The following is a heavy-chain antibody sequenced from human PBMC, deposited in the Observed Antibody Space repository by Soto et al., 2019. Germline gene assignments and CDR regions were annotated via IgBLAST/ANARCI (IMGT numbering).Heavy chain of an antibody. Sequence: KTSETLSLTCTVSGGSISSGGYYWSWIRQHPGKGLEWIGYIYYSGSTYYNPSLKSRVTISVDTSKNQFSLKLSSVTAADTAVYYSARDGYCSGGSCYYGENWFDPWGQGTLVTVSS. CDR1: GGSISSGGYY. CDR2: IYYSGST. V-gene: IGHV4-31*03. CDR3: ARDGYCSGGSCYYGENWFDP. D-gene: IGHD2-15*01. J-gene: IGHJ5*02.